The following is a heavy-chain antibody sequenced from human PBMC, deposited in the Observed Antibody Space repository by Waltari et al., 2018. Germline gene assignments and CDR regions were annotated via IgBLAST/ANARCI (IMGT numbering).Heavy chain of an antibody. CDR1: GFSFSEYG. Sequence: EVQLVESGGRLVQPGRSLRLSCATSGFSFSEYGISWFRHVPGKGLEWVGFLRSEAYGGTPEYAASVRGRFTISRDDSKGLAYLQMNNLRTEDTAVYYCNGRDDYNGGHWGLGTLVTVSS. J-gene: IGHJ4*02. V-gene: IGHV3-49*03. CDR3: NGRDDYNGGH. CDR2: LRSEAYGGTP. D-gene: IGHD4-4*01.